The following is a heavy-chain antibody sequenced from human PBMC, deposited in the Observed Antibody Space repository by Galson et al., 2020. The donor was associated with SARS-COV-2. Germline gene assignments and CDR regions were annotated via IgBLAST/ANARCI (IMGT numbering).Heavy chain of an antibody. CDR2: IYYSGST. J-gene: IGHJ4*02. V-gene: IGHV4-59*08. CDR3: AVYGDYAAFDS. D-gene: IGHD4-17*01. CDR1: GGSISSYY. Sequence: SETLSLTCTVSGGSISSYYWSWIRQPPGKGLEWIGYIYYSGSTTYNPYLQSRVTISVDKSKNHFSLKLKSVTAAGTAVYYCAVYGDYAAFDSWGQGTLVTVSS.